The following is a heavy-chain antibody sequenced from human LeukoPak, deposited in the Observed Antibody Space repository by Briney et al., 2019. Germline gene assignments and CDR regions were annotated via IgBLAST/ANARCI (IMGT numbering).Heavy chain of an antibody. CDR2: IRYDGSNK. CDR1: GFTFSSYS. D-gene: IGHD2-2*01. J-gene: IGHJ4*02. V-gene: IGHV3-30*02. CDR3: AKDQLGYCSSTSCCPFDY. Sequence: GGSLRLSCAASGFTFSSYSMHWVRQAPGKGLEWVAFIRYDGSNKYYADSVKGRFTISRDNSKNTLYLQMNSLRAEDTAVYYCAKDQLGYCSSTSCCPFDYWGQGTLVTVSS.